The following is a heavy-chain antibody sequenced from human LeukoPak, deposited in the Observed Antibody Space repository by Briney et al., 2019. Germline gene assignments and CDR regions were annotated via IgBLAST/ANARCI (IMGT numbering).Heavy chain of an antibody. V-gene: IGHV1-8*02. CDR3: ARGDSSAYPPGRD. D-gene: IGHD3-22*01. J-gene: IGHJ4*02. CDR2: MNPNSGNT. CDR1: GGTFSSYA. Sequence: GASVKVSCKASGGTFSSYAISWVRQATGQGLEWMGWMNPNSGNTGYAQKFQGRVTMTRNTSISTAYMELSSLRCEDTAVYYCARGDSSAYPPGRDWGQGTLVTVSS.